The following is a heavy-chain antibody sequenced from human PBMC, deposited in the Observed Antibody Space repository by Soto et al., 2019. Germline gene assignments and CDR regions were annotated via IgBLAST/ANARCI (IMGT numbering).Heavy chain of an antibody. J-gene: IGHJ6*02. CDR3: ARAGCDGGSCYTLLWLRHGMDV. Sequence: QVQLVESGGGVVQPGRSLRLSCAASGFTFSSDAMYWVRQAPGKGLEWVAVISYDGNNKYYADSVKGRFTISRDNSKNALYLQMNILRDEDTAVYYCARAGCDGGSCYTLLWLRHGMDVWGQGTTVTVSS. CDR2: ISYDGNNK. CDR1: GFTFSSDA. D-gene: IGHD2-15*01. V-gene: IGHV3-30-3*01.